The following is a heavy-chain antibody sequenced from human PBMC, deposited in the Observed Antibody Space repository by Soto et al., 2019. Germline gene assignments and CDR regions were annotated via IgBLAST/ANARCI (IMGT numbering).Heavy chain of an antibody. D-gene: IGHD6-13*01. Sequence: SVKVSCKASGGTFSSYAISWVRQAPGQGLEWMGGIIPIFGTANYAQKFQGRVTITADESTSAAYMELSSLRSEDTAVYYCASGGYSSSWYDDYYYGMDVWGQGTTVTVSS. V-gene: IGHV1-69*13. CDR1: GGTFSSYA. J-gene: IGHJ6*02. CDR3: ASGGYSSSWYDDYYYGMDV. CDR2: IIPIFGTA.